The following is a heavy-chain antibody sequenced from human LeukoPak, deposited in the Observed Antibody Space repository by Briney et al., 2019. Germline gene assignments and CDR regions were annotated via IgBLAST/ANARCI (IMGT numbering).Heavy chain of an antibody. D-gene: IGHD3-22*01. CDR1: GYSISSGYY. CDR3: ARSSPRWLSNWFGP. Sequence: SETLSLTCTVSGYSISSGYYWGWIRQPPGKGLEWIGYIYYSGSTNYNPSLKSRVTISVDTSKNQFSLKLSSVTAADTAVYYCARSSPRWLSNWFGPWGQGTLVTVSS. J-gene: IGHJ5*02. V-gene: IGHV4-61*01. CDR2: IYYSGST.